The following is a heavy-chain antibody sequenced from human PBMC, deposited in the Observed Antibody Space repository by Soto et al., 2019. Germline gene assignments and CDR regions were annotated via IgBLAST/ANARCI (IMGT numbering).Heavy chain of an antibody. CDR3: AHMTIFGVVTNWFDP. D-gene: IGHD3-3*01. CDR2: IYWNDDK. J-gene: IGHJ5*02. Sequence: SGPTLVNPTQTLTLTCTFSGFSLSTSGVGVGWIRQPPGKALEWLALIYWNDDKRYSPSLKSRLTITKDTSKNQVVLTMTNMDPVDTATHYCAHMTIFGVVTNWFDPWGQGTLVTVSS. CDR1: GFSLSTSGVG. V-gene: IGHV2-5*01.